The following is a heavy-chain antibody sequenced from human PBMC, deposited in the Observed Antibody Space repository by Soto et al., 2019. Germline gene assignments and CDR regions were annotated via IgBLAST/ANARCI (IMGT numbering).Heavy chain of an antibody. CDR1: GFTFSHYW. CDR3: ASLLWGSVSTDY. Sequence: EVQLVESGGGLVQPGGSLRLSCVASGFTFSHYWMHWVCEAPGKGLLWVSRITSDGSNTAYANSVKGRFTISRETAKNTLYLQLISLRAEDTSIYYCASLLWGSVSTDYWGQGILVTVSS. J-gene: IGHJ4*02. D-gene: IGHD2-21*01. CDR2: ITSDGSNT. V-gene: IGHV3-74*01.